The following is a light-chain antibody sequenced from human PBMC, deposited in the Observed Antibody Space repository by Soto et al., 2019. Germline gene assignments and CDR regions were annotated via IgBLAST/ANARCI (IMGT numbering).Light chain of an antibody. Sequence: DIVLTQSPGTLSLSPGERATLSCRASQSVSSAYLAWYQQKPGQAPRLLIYGASTRATGIPDRFSGSGSGTDFPLTISRLEPEDLAVYYCQQYGNSPPWTFGQGTKVEIK. J-gene: IGKJ1*01. CDR1: QSVSSAY. CDR3: QQYGNSPPWT. CDR2: GAS. V-gene: IGKV3-20*01.